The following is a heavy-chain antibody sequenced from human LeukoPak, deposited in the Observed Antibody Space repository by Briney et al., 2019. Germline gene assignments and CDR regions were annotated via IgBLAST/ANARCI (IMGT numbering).Heavy chain of an antibody. J-gene: IGHJ4*02. CDR2: IIPIFGTA. CDR1: GGTFSSYA. D-gene: IGHD3-9*01. Sequence: SVKVSCKASGGTFSSYAISWVRQAPGQGLEWMGGIIPIFGTANYAQKFQGRVTMTRDTSTSTVYMELSSLRSEDTAVYYCARDGAVPDVTGVDTLTGYYFDYWGQGTLVTVSS. V-gene: IGHV1-69*05. CDR3: ARDGAVPDVTGVDTLTGYYFDY.